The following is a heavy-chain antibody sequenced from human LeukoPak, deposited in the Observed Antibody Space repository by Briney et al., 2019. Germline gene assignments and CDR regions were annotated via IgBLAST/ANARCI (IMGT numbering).Heavy chain of an antibody. V-gene: IGHV1-3*01. Sequence: ASVKVSCKASGYTFTSYAMHWVRQAPGQRLEWMGWINAGNGNTKYSQKFQGRVTITRETSASAASMELSSLRSEDTAVYYCARGLRRSWGFDYWGQGTLVTVSS. CDR3: ARGLRRSWGFDY. D-gene: IGHD6-13*01. CDR2: INAGNGNT. J-gene: IGHJ4*02. CDR1: GYTFTSYA.